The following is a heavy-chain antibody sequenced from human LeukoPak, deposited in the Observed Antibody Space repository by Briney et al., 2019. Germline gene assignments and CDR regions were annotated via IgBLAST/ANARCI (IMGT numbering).Heavy chain of an antibody. D-gene: IGHD5-12*01. J-gene: IGHJ6*02. V-gene: IGHV1-24*01. Sequence: ASVKVSCKVSGYTLTELSMHWVRQAPGKGLEWMGGFDPEDGETIYAQKFQGRITMAEDTSTDTVYMELSSLRSEDTAVYYCATVSGYGLYYGMDVWGQGTTVTVSS. CDR1: GYTLTELS. CDR3: ATVSGYGLYYGMDV. CDR2: FDPEDGET.